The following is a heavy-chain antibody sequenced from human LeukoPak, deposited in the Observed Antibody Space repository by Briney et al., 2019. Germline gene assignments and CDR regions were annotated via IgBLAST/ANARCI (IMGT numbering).Heavy chain of an antibody. CDR3: ATDTPSIAAAGNYYYGMDV. CDR1: GGSISSGDYY. V-gene: IGHV4-30-4*01. J-gene: IGHJ6*02. CDR2: IYYSGST. Sequence: SETLSLTCIVSGGSISSGDYYWSWIRQPPGKGLEWIGYIYYSGSTYYNPSLKSRVTISVDTSKNQFSLKLSSVTAADTAVYYCATDTPSIAAAGNYYYGMDVWGQGTTVTVSS. D-gene: IGHD6-13*01.